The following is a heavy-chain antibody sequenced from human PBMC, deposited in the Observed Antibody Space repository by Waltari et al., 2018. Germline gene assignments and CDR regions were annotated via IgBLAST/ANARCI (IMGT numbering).Heavy chain of an antibody. Sequence: EVQLVESAGGLVPLRESLKLSCVGSGFGFSTSWTHWVRQAPGMGLVWVSRINSDGSSTSYADSVRGRFTISRDNAKNTLYLQMNSLRAEDTAVYYCARNIQAAAWGQGTLVTVSS. CDR1: GFGFSTSW. J-gene: IGHJ4*02. V-gene: IGHV3-74*01. D-gene: IGHD2-2*01. CDR3: ARNIQAAA. CDR2: INSDGSST.